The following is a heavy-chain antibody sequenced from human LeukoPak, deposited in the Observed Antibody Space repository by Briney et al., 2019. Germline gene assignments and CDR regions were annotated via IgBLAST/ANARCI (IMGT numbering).Heavy chain of an antibody. J-gene: IGHJ4*02. V-gene: IGHV3-21*01. CDR2: ISSSSSYI. D-gene: IGHD3-3*01. Sequence: GGSLRLSCAASGFTFSSYSMNWVRQAPGKGLEWVSSISSSSSYIYYADSVKGRFTISRDNAKNSLCLQMNSLRAEDTAVYYCARDHRYYDFWSGYYYFDYWGQGTLVTVSS. CDR1: GFTFSSYS. CDR3: ARDHRYYDFWSGYYYFDY.